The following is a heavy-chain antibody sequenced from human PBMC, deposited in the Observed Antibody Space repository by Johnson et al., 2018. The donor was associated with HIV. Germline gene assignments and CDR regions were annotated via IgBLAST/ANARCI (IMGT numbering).Heavy chain of an antibody. CDR1: GFTFSNAW. Sequence: MLLVESGGDVVQPGGSLRLSCAASGFTFSNAWMTWVRQAPGKGLEWVGRIKSKSDGGTTDYAAPVRGRFSISRDDSETTVYLQMNSLKIEDTAVYYCTTNFWSGFYPDAFDIWGQGTMVTVSS. CDR2: IKSKSDGGTT. D-gene: IGHD3-3*01. CDR3: TTNFWSGFYPDAFDI. V-gene: IGHV3-15*01. J-gene: IGHJ3*02.